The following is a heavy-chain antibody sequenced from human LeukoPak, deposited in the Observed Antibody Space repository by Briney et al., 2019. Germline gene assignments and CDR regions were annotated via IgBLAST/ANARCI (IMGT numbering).Heavy chain of an antibody. D-gene: IGHD3-3*01. V-gene: IGHV1-18*01. J-gene: IGHJ4*02. Sequence: ASVKVSCKASGYTFTSYGISWVRQAPGQGLEWMGWISAYNGNTNYAQKLQGRVTMTTDTSTSTAYMELRSLRSDDTAVYYCARAGNYDLWSGYFATEFDYWGQGTLVTVSS. CDR1: GYTFTSYG. CDR3: ARAGNYDLWSGYFATEFDY. CDR2: ISAYNGNT.